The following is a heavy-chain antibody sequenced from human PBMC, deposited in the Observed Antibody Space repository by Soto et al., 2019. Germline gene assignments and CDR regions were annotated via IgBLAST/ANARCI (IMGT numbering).Heavy chain of an antibody. CDR1: GYSFTGYY. V-gene: IGHV1-2*02. CDR2: IFPKSGGT. Sequence: QEQLMQSGAEVKKPGASVKVSCKSSGYSFTGYYLHWVRQAPGQGPEWMGWIFPKSGGTKSAQKFQGRVTMTRDTSISTAYMELQRLRSDDTAVYFCAREGMYHYETKDYYPSTYGLDVWGQGTTVTVSS. D-gene: IGHD3-16*01. J-gene: IGHJ6*02. CDR3: AREGMYHYETKDYYPSTYGLDV.